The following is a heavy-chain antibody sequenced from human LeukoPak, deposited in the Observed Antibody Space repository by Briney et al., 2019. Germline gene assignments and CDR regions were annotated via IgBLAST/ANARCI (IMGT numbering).Heavy chain of an antibody. D-gene: IGHD1-26*01. V-gene: IGHV3-53*01. J-gene: IGHJ1*01. Sequence: PGGSLRLSCAASGFTVNTNHMHWVRQAPGKGLEWVSTIYNGGSTYYVDSVKGRFTISRDNFKNTLYLQMNSPRAEDTAVYYCATSIVGFSYDEHFQHWGQGTLVTVSS. CDR1: GFTVNTNH. CDR2: IYNGGST. CDR3: ATSIVGFSYDEHFQH.